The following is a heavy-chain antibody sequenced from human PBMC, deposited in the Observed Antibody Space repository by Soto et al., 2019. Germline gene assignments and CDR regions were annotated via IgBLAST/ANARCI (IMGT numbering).Heavy chain of an antibody. D-gene: IGHD6-19*01. V-gene: IGHV3-49*03. J-gene: IGHJ3*02. CDR3: PPTTYSSAWPGAFDI. Sequence: GGSLRLSCTASGFTFGDYAMSWFRQAPGKGLEWVGFIRSKAYGGTTEYAASVKGRFTISRDDSKSIAYLQMNSLKTEDTAVYYCPPTTYSSAWPGAFDIWGQGTMVTVSS. CDR2: IRSKAYGGTT. CDR1: GFTFGDYA.